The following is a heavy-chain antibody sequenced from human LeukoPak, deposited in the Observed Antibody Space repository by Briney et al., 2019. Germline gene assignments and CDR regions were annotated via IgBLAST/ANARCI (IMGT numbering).Heavy chain of an antibody. V-gene: IGHV3-23*01. D-gene: IGHD3-22*01. CDR2: VSDATGDI. Sequence: GGSLRLSSAGSGFTFSNYAMTWVRQATGKGLEWVSSVSDATGDIWYADSVKGQFTISTDQSKNTLYLQMNSLRADDTAVYFCARGAAILITNPFYFWGQGTLVAVSS. CDR1: GFTFSNYA. J-gene: IGHJ4*02. CDR3: ARGAAILITNPFYF.